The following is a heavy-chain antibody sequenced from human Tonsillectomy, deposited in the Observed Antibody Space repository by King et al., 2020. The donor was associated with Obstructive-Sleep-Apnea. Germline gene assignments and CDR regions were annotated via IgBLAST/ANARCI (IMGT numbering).Heavy chain of an antibody. CDR1: GFTFSGYS. V-gene: IGHV3-21*01. J-gene: IGHJ6*02. CDR2: ISSSSSYI. CDR3: ARSDYGDPYYYYYYDMDV. D-gene: IGHD4-17*01. Sequence: VQLVESGGGLVKPGGSLRLSCAASGFTFSGYSMNWVRQAPGKGLEWVSSISSSSSYIYYADSVKGRFTISRDNAKNSLYLQMNSLRAEDTAVYYCARSDYGDPYYYYYYDMDVWGQGTTVTVSS.